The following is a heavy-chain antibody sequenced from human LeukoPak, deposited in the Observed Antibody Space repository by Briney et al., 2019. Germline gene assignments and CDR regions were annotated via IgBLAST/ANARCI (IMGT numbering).Heavy chain of an antibody. V-gene: IGHV3-30*18. CDR3: AKAWGRGYSFYFDY. CDR2: ISYDGSNK. Sequence: PGGSLRLSCAASGFTFSTYVMHWVRQAPGKGLEWVAVISYDGSNKYYADSVKGRFTISRDNSKNTLYLQMNSLRAEDTAVYYCAKAWGRGYSFYFDYWGQGTLVTVSS. J-gene: IGHJ4*02. D-gene: IGHD2-15*01. CDR1: GFTFSTYV.